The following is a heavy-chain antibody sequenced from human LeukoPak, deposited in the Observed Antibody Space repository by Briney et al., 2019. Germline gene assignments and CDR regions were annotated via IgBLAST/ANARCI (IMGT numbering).Heavy chain of an antibody. CDR3: ARDLWIFYDDSGYNRDFDS. V-gene: IGHV1-46*01. J-gene: IGHJ5*01. Sequence: ASVKVSCKASGYIFTNYYMHWVRQAPGQRLEWMGTINPSGGSTTYAQKFQGRITGTTDTSTSTVYMELRNLRSDDTAVYYCARDLWIFYDDSGYNRDFDSWGQGTLVTVSS. D-gene: IGHD3-22*01. CDR2: INPSGGST. CDR1: GYIFTNYY.